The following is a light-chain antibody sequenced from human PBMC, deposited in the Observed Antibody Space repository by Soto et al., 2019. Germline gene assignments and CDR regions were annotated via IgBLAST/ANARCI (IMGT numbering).Light chain of an antibody. CDR3: QQRSNWPPST. Sequence: EIVLTQSPDTLSLSPGERATLSCRASQSVSSYLAWYQQKPGQAPRLLIYDASNRATGIPARFSGSGSGTDFTLTISSLEPEDFAVYYCQQRSNWPPSTFGGGTKVEIK. J-gene: IGKJ4*01. CDR1: QSVSSY. V-gene: IGKV3-11*01. CDR2: DAS.